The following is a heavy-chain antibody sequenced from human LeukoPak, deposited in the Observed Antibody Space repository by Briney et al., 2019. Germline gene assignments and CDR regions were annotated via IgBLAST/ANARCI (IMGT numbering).Heavy chain of an antibody. J-gene: IGHJ4*02. CDR3: ARGEYGSGSYHIDY. D-gene: IGHD3-10*01. Sequence: PSETLSLTCTVSGGSITSSSYYWGWIRQPPGKGLEWVSFISSSSSYIYYADSVKGRFTISRDNAKNSLYLQMNSLRAEDTAVYYCARGEYGSGSYHIDYWGQGTLVTVSS. CDR2: ISSSSSYI. CDR1: GGSITSSSYY. V-gene: IGHV3-21*01.